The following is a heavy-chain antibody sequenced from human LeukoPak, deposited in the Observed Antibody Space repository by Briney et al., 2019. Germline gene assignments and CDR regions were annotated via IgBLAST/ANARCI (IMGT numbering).Heavy chain of an antibody. V-gene: IGHV4-39*01. D-gene: IGHD1-26*01. Sequence: SETLSLTCTVSGGSISSSSYYWGWIRQPPGKGLEWIGSIYYSGSTYYNPSLKSRVTISVDTSKNQFSLKLSSVTAADTAVYYCAREWELLLDYWGQGTLVTVSS. CDR2: IYYSGST. J-gene: IGHJ4*02. CDR1: GGSISSSSYY. CDR3: AREWELLLDY.